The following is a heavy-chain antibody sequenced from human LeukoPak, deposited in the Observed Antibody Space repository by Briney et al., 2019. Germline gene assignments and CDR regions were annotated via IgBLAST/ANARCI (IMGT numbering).Heavy chain of an antibody. V-gene: IGHV1-24*01. J-gene: IGHJ4*02. CDR1: GYTLTELS. CDR3: ATSREYQLLLDY. D-gene: IGHD2-2*01. Sequence: ASVKVSCKVSGYTLTELSMHWVRQAPGKGLEWMGGFDPEDGETIYAQKFQGRVTMTEDTSTDAAYMELSSLRSEDTAVYYCATSREYQLLLDYWGQGTLVTVSS. CDR2: FDPEDGET.